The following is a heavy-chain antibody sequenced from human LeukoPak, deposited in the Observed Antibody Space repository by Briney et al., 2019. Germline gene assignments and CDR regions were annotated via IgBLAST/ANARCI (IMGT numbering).Heavy chain of an antibody. V-gene: IGHV3-7*01. Sequence: GGSPRLSCAASGFTFSSYWMSWVRQAPGKGLEWVANIKQDGSETYYVDSVKGRFTISRDNAKNSLYLQMNSLRVEDTAVYYCASRSSVPGTGPGWGQGTLVTVSS. J-gene: IGHJ4*02. CDR2: IKQDGSET. CDR1: GFTFSSYW. D-gene: IGHD6-13*01. CDR3: ASRSSVPGTGPG.